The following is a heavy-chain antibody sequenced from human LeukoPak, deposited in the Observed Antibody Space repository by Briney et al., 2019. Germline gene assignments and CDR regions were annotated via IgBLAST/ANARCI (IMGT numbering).Heavy chain of an antibody. CDR1: GFTFSSYW. V-gene: IGHV3-74*01. CDR2: IKTDGSST. CDR3: ARGRAIFGVAPDY. J-gene: IGHJ4*02. Sequence: GGSLRLSCAASGFTFSSYWMHWVRQSPVKGPVWVSRIKTDGSSTNYADSVKGRFTISRDNAKNTLYLQMNSLRADDMAVYYCARGRAIFGVAPDYWGQGTLVTVSS. D-gene: IGHD3-3*01.